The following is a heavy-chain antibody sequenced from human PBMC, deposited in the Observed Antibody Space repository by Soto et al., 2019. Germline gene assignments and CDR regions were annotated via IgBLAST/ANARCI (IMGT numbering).Heavy chain of an antibody. CDR2: INTGSGYT. Sequence: QVHLVQSGAEVKKPGSSVRVSCKTSGYTFSNYAISWVRQAPGQGLEWMGWINTGSGYTNYAHDRVTMTKDASTYTAYLELTSLRPDATAIYSCARDRVYTGGSDADYWGQGTWSPSPQ. V-gene: IGHV1-18*01. CDR1: GYTFSNYA. CDR3: ARDRVYTGGSDADY. D-gene: IGHD2-8*02. J-gene: IGHJ4*02.